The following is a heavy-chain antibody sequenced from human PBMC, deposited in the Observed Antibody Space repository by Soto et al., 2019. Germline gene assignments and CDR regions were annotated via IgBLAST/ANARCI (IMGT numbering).Heavy chain of an antibody. D-gene: IGHD6-6*01. Sequence: ASVKVSCKASGYTFTSYGISWVRQAPGQGLEWMGWISAYNGNTNYAQKLQGRVTMTTDTSTSTAYMELRSLRSDDTAVYYCARENSWVEYSSSGYYYGMDVWGQGTTVTVSS. CDR1: GYTFTSYG. V-gene: IGHV1-18*04. CDR2: ISAYNGNT. J-gene: IGHJ6*02. CDR3: ARENSWVEYSSSGYYYGMDV.